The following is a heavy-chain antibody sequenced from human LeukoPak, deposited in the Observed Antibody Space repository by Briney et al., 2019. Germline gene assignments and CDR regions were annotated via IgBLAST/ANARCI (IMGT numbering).Heavy chain of an antibody. D-gene: IGHD3-3*01. CDR2: ISYSGST. CDR1: GGSISSSS. Sequence: SETLSLTCTVSGGSISSSSWSWIRQPPGKRLEWIGYISYSGSTNYNPSLKSRVTISVDTSKNQFSLKLTSVTAADTAVYYCARTRYDFWSGYSPYFDCWGQGTLVTVSS. V-gene: IGHV4-59*08. CDR3: ARTRYDFWSGYSPYFDC. J-gene: IGHJ4*02.